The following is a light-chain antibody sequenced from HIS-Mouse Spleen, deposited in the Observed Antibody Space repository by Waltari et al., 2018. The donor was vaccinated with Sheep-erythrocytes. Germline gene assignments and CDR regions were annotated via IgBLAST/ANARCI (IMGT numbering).Light chain of an antibody. CDR3: CSYAGSSTPV. CDR2: EGS. J-gene: IGLJ3*02. Sequence: QSALTQPASVSGSPGQSITISCTGTSSDVGSYNLVSWYQQHPGKAPKLMIYEGSKRPSVVVNRYSGAKSGNTASLTISGLQAEDEADYYCCSYAGSSTPVFGGGTKLTVL. CDR1: SSDVGSYNL. V-gene: IGLV2-23*01.